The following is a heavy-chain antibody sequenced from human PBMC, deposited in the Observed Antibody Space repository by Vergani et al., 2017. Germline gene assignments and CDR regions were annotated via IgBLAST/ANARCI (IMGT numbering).Heavy chain of an antibody. CDR2: IYSGGST. CDR3: ARDPDSSGYYGY. Sequence: EVQLVESGGGLVQPGGSLRLSCAASGFTVSSNYMSWVRQAPGKGLEWVSVIYSGGSTYYADSVKGRFTSSRDNSKNTLYLQMNSLRAEDTAVYYCARDPDSSGYYGYWGQGTLVTVSS. J-gene: IGHJ4*02. CDR1: GFTVSSNY. V-gene: IGHV3-66*02. D-gene: IGHD3-22*01.